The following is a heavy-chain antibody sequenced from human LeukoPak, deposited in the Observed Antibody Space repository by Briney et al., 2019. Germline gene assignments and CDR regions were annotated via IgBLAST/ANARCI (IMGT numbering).Heavy chain of an antibody. J-gene: IGHJ3*02. CDR1: GGYFSGYY. Sequence: SETLSITCAVYGGYFSGYYWSWIRQPPGKGLEWIGEINHSGSTNYNPSLKSRVTISVDTSKNQFSLKQSSVTAADTAVYYCARGGDIVVVVAATGAFDIWGQGTMVTVSS. CDR3: ARGGDIVVVVAATGAFDI. CDR2: INHSGST. V-gene: IGHV4-34*01. D-gene: IGHD2-15*01.